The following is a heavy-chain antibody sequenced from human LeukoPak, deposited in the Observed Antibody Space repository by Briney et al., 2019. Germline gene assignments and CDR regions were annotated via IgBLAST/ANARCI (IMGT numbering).Heavy chain of an antibody. V-gene: IGHV1-69*05. CDR2: IIPIFGTA. Sequence: ASVKVSCKASGGTFSSYAISWVRQAPGQGLEWMGRIIPIFGTANYAQEFQGRVTITTDESTSTAYMELSSLRSEDTAVYYCARDLWDTAIDNWFDPWGQGTLVTVSS. J-gene: IGHJ5*02. CDR1: GGTFSSYA. CDR3: ARDLWDTAIDNWFDP. D-gene: IGHD5-18*01.